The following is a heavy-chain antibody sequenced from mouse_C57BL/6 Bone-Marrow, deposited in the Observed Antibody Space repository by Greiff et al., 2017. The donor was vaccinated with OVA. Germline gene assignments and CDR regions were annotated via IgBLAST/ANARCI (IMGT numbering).Heavy chain of an antibody. V-gene: IGHV5-2*01. D-gene: IGHD1-1*01. CDR2: INSDGGST. J-gene: IGHJ1*03. Sequence: EVKVVESGGGLVQPGESLKLSCESNEYEFPSHDMSWVRKTPEKRLELVAAINSDGGSTYYPDTMERRFIISRDNTKKTLYLQMSSLRSEDTALYYCARQAPYYGSSHWYFDVWGTGTTVTVSS. CDR1: EYEFPSHD. CDR3: ARQAPYYGSSHWYFDV.